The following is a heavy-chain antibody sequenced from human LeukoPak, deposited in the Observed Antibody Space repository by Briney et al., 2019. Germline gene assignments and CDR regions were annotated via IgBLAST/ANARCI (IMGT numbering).Heavy chain of an antibody. J-gene: IGHJ4*02. CDR1: GFTFSKYA. CDR2: ISHRENNQ. CDR3: AKERTPYDYGAEFEY. D-gene: IGHD3-16*01. V-gene: IGHV3-30*18. Sequence: GGSLSLSCAASGFTFSKYAIHWVRQAPGKGLEWVALISHRENNQNYADSVKGRFTTSRDTSKSMVYLQLNNLRTEDTAVYYCAKERTPYDYGAEFEYWGQGTLVTVSS.